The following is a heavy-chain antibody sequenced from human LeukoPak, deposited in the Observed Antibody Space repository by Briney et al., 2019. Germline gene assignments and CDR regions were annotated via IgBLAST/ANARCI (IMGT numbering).Heavy chain of an antibody. CDR3: ARDPYSSGWYGPLDY. D-gene: IGHD6-19*01. Sequence: ASVKVSCKASGYTFTSYGISWVRQAPGQGLEWMGWISAYNGNTNYAQKLQGRVTMTTDTSTSTAYMELRSLRSDDTAVYYCARDPYSSGWYGPLDYRGQGTLVTVSS. J-gene: IGHJ4*02. CDR2: ISAYNGNT. CDR1: GYTFTSYG. V-gene: IGHV1-18*01.